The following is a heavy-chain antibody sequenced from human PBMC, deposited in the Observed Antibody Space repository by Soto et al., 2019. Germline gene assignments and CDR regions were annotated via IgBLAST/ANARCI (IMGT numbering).Heavy chain of an antibody. CDR1: GGSISSSYW. D-gene: IGHD1-26*01. CDR3: ARVSGAYYYGMDV. CDR2: IYHSGST. V-gene: IGHV4-4*02. J-gene: IGHJ6*02. Sequence: QVQLQESGPGLVKPSGTLSLTCAVSGGSISSSYWWSWVRQPPGKGLEWIGEIYHSGSTNYNTSLKSQVGIAVDRSKHQFSLKVTSVTAADTAVYYCARVSGAYYYGMDVCGQGTKVTVSS.